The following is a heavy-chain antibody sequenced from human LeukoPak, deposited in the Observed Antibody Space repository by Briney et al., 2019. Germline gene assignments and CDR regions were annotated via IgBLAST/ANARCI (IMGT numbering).Heavy chain of an antibody. CDR1: GGTFSSYA. V-gene: IGHV1-69*04. CDR3: ARAPRYDFWSGYYDY. Sequence: ASVKVPCKASGGTFSSYAISWVRQAPGQGLEWMGRIIPILGIANYAQKFQGRVTITADKSTSTAYMELSSLRSEDTAVYYCARAPRYDFWSGYYDYWGQGTLVTVSS. D-gene: IGHD3-3*01. CDR2: IIPILGIA. J-gene: IGHJ4*02.